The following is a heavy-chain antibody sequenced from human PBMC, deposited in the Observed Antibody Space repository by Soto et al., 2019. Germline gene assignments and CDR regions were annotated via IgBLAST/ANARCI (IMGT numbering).Heavy chain of an antibody. J-gene: IGHJ4*02. D-gene: IGHD2-15*01. V-gene: IGHV3-30*18. CDR3: AKGCGRGGFCFYTDY. CDR2: ISHDGSNQ. Sequence: GGSLRLSCAASGFTFSSYGMHWVRQAPGKGLEWVAIISHDGSNQHHADSVKGRFTISRDNSKNTLYLQMISLRAEDTAVYYCAKGCGRGGFCFYTDYWGQGALVTVSS. CDR1: GFTFSSYG.